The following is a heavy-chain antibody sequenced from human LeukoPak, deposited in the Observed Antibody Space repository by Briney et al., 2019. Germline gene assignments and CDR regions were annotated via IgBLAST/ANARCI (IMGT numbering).Heavy chain of an antibody. V-gene: IGHV4-31*03. Sequence: PSETLSITCTVSGGSISSGGSYWSWIRQHPGKGLEWIGYIYYSGSTYYNPSLKSRVTISVDTSKNQFSLKLSSVTAADTAVYYCARGTVAKGFDYWGQGTLVTVSS. CDR2: IYYSGST. CDR3: ARGTVAKGFDY. CDR1: GGSISSGGSY. D-gene: IGHD4-23*01. J-gene: IGHJ4*02.